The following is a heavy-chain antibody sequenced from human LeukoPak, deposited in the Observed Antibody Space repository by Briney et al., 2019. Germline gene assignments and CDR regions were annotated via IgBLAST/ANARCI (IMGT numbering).Heavy chain of an antibody. CDR2: IYYSGST. J-gene: IGHJ5*02. Sequence: SETLSLTCTVSGGSISSYYWSWIRQPPGKGLGWIGYIYYSGSTNYNPSLKSRVTISLATSKTPFSRKLSSVTAADTAVYYCAREDDNWFDPWGQGTLVTVSS. V-gene: IGHV4-59*01. CDR1: GGSISSYY. CDR3: AREDDNWFDP.